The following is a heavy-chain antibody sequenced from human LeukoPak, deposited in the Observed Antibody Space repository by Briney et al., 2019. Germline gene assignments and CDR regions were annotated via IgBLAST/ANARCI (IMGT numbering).Heavy chain of an antibody. J-gene: IGHJ3*02. CDR1: GFTFSSYA. V-gene: IGHV3-23*01. D-gene: IGHD4-17*01. Sequence: GGSLRLSCAASGFTFSSYAMSWVRQAPGKGLEWVSRISGSGDTYYADSVKGRFTISRDNSMNTLYLQLSSLRAEDTAIYYCAKDPNGDYIGAFDMWGQGTMVTVSS. CDR2: ISGSGDT. CDR3: AKDPNGDYIGAFDM.